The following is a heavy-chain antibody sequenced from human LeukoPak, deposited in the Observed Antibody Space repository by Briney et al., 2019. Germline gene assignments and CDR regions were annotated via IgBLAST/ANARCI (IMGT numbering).Heavy chain of an antibody. Sequence: GRSLRLSCAASGFTFSSYGMHWVRQAPGKGLEWVAVISYDGSNKYYADSVKGRFTISRDNSKNTLYLQMNSLRAEDTAVYYCAKSGYSSGWYSYFDYWGQGTLVTVSS. D-gene: IGHD6-19*01. V-gene: IGHV3-30*18. CDR3: AKSGYSSGWYSYFDY. J-gene: IGHJ4*02. CDR2: ISYDGSNK. CDR1: GFTFSSYG.